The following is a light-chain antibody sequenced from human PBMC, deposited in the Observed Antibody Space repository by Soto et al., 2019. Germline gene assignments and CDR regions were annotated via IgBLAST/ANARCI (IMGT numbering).Light chain of an antibody. CDR1: SGDIGRYKF. V-gene: IGLV2-14*01. Sequence: SAIDQLSSLSASHGKSVTISCAGTSGDIGRYKFVSWFQQHPGKAPKLLIFEGTNRPSGVSHRFSGSKSGNTASLTISGLQAEDEAMYFCSSSTNTNTLVIFGGGTKVTVL. CDR3: SSSTNTNTLVI. CDR2: EGT. J-gene: IGLJ2*01.